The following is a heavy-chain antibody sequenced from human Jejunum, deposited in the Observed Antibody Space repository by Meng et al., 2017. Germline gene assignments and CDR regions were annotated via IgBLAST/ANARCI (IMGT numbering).Heavy chain of an antibody. CDR3: ARIYGSWLVDY. J-gene: IGHJ4*02. V-gene: IGHV4-4*07. D-gene: IGHD6-13*01. Sequence: QVEVQGSGPGRVMPSEHLSLTCTVSGGSISSSYWSWIRQPAGKGLEWIGRISTSGSTNYNPSLKSRVTMSLDTSKNQFSLKLSSVTAADTAVYCCARIYGSWLVDYWGQGTLVTVSS. CDR1: GGSISSSY. CDR2: ISTSGST.